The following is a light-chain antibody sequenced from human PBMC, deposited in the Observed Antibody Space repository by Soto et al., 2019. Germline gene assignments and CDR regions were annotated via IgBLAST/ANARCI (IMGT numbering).Light chain of an antibody. V-gene: IGLV1-40*01. Sequence: QSVLTQPPSVSGAPGQRVTISCTGNNSNLGAGYDVHWYQQLPGAAPKLVIFGNRNRPSGVPERFSGSKSGTSASLAISGLRSEDEADYYCAAWDDSLSSHLFGPGTKLTVL. CDR1: NSNLGAGYD. J-gene: IGLJ1*01. CDR2: GNR. CDR3: AAWDDSLSSHL.